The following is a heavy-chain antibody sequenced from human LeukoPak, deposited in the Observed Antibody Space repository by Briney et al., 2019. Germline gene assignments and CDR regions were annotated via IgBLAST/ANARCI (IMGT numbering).Heavy chain of an antibody. D-gene: IGHD6-13*01. CDR3: ASAAAAGRGEGWFDS. CDR1: GYIFTGYY. CDR2: INPNSGGT. J-gene: IGHJ5*01. V-gene: IGHV1-2*02. Sequence: ASVKVSCKASGYIFTGYYMHWVRQAPGQGLEWMGWINPNSGGTNYAQKFQGRVTMTGDTSISTAYMELSSLRSDDTAVYYCASAAAAGRGEGWFDSWGQGTLVTVSS.